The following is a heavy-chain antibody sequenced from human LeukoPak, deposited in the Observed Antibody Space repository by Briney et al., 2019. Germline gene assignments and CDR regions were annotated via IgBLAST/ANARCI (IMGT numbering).Heavy chain of an antibody. Sequence: GGSLRLSCAASGFTFSSYGMHWVRQAPGKGLEWVAVISYDGSNKYYADSVKGRFTISRDNSKNTLYLQMNSLRAEDTAVYYCAKERYSSGWYSTGPYFDYWGQGTLVTVSS. CDR2: ISYDGSNK. J-gene: IGHJ4*02. CDR3: AKERYSSGWYSTGPYFDY. D-gene: IGHD6-19*01. V-gene: IGHV3-30*18. CDR1: GFTFSSYG.